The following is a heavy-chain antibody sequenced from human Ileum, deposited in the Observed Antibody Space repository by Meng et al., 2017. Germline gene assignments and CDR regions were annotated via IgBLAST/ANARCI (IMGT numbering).Heavy chain of an antibody. CDR2: IWYDGTHE. CDR1: GFSFRDYA. D-gene: IGHD3-16*01. V-gene: IGHV3-33*06. Sequence: GESLKISCAASGFSFRDYAMHWVRQAPGKGLEWVALIWYDGTHENYADSVKGRFTISRDNSKNTLYLQMNSLRAEDTAVYYCAKDHWTSGMITELNWGQGTLVTVSS. CDR3: AKDHWTSGMITELN. J-gene: IGHJ1*01.